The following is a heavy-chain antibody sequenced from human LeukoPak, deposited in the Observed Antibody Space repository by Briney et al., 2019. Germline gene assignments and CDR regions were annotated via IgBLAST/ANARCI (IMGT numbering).Heavy chain of an antibody. D-gene: IGHD3-9*01. CDR1: GFTFSSYG. Sequence: GGSLRLSCAASGFTFSSYGMHWVRQAPGKGLEWVAVIWYDGSNKYYAGSVKGRFTISRDNSKNTLYLQMNSLRAEDTAVYYCAKDSLGGAADILTGYYVDDAFDIWGQGTMVTVSS. CDR2: IWYDGSNK. V-gene: IGHV3-33*06. CDR3: AKDSLGGAADILTGYYVDDAFDI. J-gene: IGHJ3*02.